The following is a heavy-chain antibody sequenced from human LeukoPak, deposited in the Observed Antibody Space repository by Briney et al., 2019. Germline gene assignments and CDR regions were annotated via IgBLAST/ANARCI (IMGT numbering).Heavy chain of an antibody. CDR3: AREMYYDLGDYYFDY. CDR2: IIPILGIA. Sequence: ASVKVSCKASGGTFSSYAISWVRQAPGQGLEWMGRIIPILGIANYAQKFQGRVTITADKSTNTAYMELSSLRSEDTAVYYCAREMYYDLGDYYFDYWGQGTLVTVSS. V-gene: IGHV1-69*04. J-gene: IGHJ4*02. CDR1: GGTFSSYA. D-gene: IGHD3-3*01.